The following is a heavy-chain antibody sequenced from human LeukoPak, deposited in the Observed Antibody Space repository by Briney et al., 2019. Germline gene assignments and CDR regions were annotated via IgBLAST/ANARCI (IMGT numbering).Heavy chain of an antibody. CDR1: GFTFSSYA. Sequence: GGSLRLSCAASGFTFSSYAMSWVRQAPGKGLEWVSAISGSGGSTYYADSVKGRFTISRDNSKNTLYLQMNSLRAEDTAVYYCAISPAAGPFPPNCWGQGTLVTVSS. D-gene: IGHD6-13*01. J-gene: IGHJ4*02. CDR2: ISGSGGST. V-gene: IGHV3-23*01. CDR3: AISPAAGPFPPNC.